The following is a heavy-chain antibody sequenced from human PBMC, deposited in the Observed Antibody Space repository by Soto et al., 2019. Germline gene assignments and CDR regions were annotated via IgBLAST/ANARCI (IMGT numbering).Heavy chain of an antibody. CDR2: IIPIFGTA. J-gene: IGHJ5*02. Sequence: QVQLVQSGAEVKKPGSSVKVSCKASGGTFSSYAISWVRQAPGQGLEWMGGIIPIFGTANYAQKFQGRVTITADESTSTACMELSSLRSEDTAVYYCARGGGAYYYGSGSYYDNWFDPWGQGTLVTVSS. V-gene: IGHV1-69*01. D-gene: IGHD3-10*01. CDR1: GGTFSSYA. CDR3: ARGGGAYYYGSGSYYDNWFDP.